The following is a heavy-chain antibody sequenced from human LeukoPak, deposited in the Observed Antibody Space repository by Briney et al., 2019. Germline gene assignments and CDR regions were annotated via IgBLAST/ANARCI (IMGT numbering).Heavy chain of an antibody. V-gene: IGHV4-39*01. CDR2: IYGSGTT. D-gene: IGHD6-13*01. CDR3: GRGIDSSSWSYLWDH. Sequence: SETLSLTCAVSGDSIISGRYFWGWIRQPPGKGLEWVGSIYGSGTTYYNPSLKSRVTISVDTSRNQFSLKVNSVTAADTAVYYCGRGIDSSSWSYLWDHWGQGTLVTVSS. CDR1: GDSIISGRYF. J-gene: IGHJ4*02.